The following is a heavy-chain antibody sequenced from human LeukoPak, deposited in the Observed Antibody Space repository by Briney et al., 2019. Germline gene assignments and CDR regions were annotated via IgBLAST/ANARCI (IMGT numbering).Heavy chain of an antibody. CDR2: INHSGST. D-gene: IGHD6-19*01. J-gene: IGHJ6*03. V-gene: IGHV4-34*01. Sequence: SETLSLTCAVYGGSFSGYYWSWIRQPPGKGLEWIGEINHSGSTNYNPSLKSRVTISVDTSKNQFSLKLSSVTAADTAVYYCARGRGSGWYSGYYYMDVWGKGTTVTVSS. CDR3: ARGRGSGWYSGYYYMDV. CDR1: GGSFSGYY.